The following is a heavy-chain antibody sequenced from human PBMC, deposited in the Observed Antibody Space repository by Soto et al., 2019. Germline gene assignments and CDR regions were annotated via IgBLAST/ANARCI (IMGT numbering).Heavy chain of an antibody. Sequence: QVQLVESGGGVVQPGRSLRLSCAASGFTFGDSYMSWIRQAPGKGLEWLSYISPGSRYPAYADSVKGRFTISRDNAKRSLYLQMMSLTAEDTAIYYCVRGGGGGLFDPWGQGTMVTVSS. CDR3: VRGGGGGLFDP. V-gene: IGHV3-11*06. J-gene: IGHJ5*02. D-gene: IGHD2-15*01. CDR2: ISPGSRYP. CDR1: GFTFGDSY.